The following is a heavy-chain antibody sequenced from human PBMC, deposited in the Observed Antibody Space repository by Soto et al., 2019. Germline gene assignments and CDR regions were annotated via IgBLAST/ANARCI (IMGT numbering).Heavy chain of an antibody. CDR2: ISYDGSNK. V-gene: IGHV3-30-3*01. CDR3: ARADSGLRYSSGWDHFDY. D-gene: IGHD6-19*01. J-gene: IGHJ4*02. Sequence: RGSLGLSCAASYFTSSSYGMDWVRPAPGRGLEWVAVISYDGSNKYYADSVKGRFTISRDNSKNTLYLQMNRLRAEDTAVYYCARADSGLRYSSGWDHFDYWGQGTLVTVSS. CDR1: YFTSSSYG.